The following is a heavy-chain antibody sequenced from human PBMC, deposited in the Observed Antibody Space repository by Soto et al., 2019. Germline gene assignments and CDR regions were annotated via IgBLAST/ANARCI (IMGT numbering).Heavy chain of an antibody. CDR3: ARDMITMVRGSPPGGTQGN. CDR1: GYTFTSYY. CDR2: INPSGGGT. D-gene: IGHD3-10*01. Sequence: ASVKVSCKASGYTFTSYYMHWVRQAPGQGLEWMGIINPSGGGTSYAQKFQGRVTMTRDTSTSTVYMELSSLRSEDTAVYYCARDMITMVRGSPPGGTQGNWGQGTLVTVSS. V-gene: IGHV1-46*01. J-gene: IGHJ4*02.